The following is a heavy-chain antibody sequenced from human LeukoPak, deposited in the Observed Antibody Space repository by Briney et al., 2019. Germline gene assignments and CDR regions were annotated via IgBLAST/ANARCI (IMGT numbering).Heavy chain of an antibody. CDR2: ILYTGGI. CDR1: GASITVGH. Sequence: SETLSLICTVSGASITVGHWSWIRQPPGKELEFLGYILYTGGISYNPSLKSRVTISLDASKTQFSLMLNSVTAADTAVYFCARHRYGIGADSWGQGILVTVSS. D-gene: IGHD3-3*01. V-gene: IGHV4-59*08. J-gene: IGHJ4*02. CDR3: ARHRYGIGADS.